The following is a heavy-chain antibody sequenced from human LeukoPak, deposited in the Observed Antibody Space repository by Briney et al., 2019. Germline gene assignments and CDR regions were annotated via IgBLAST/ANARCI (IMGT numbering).Heavy chain of an antibody. V-gene: IGHV3-7*01. CDR1: GFTFSSYW. Sequence: GGSLRLSCAASGFTFSSYWMTWVRQAPGKGLEWVANIKQDGSEIYYVDSVKGRFTISRDNAENFLYLQMNSLRAEDTAVYYCARDGHSGSYKDPDYWGQGTLVTVSS. D-gene: IGHD1-26*01. CDR2: IKQDGSEI. CDR3: ARDGHSGSYKDPDY. J-gene: IGHJ4*02.